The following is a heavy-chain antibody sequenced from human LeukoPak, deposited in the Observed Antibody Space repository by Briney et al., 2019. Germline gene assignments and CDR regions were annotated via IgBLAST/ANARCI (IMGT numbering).Heavy chain of an antibody. CDR2: ISSSSSYI. CDR3: ARDVSYDYYYYMDV. CDR1: GFTFSSYS. J-gene: IGHJ6*03. V-gene: IGHV3-21*01. Sequence: GGSLRLSCAASGFTFSSYSMNWVRQAPGKGLEGVSSISSSSSYIYYADSVKGRFTISRDNAKNSLYLQMNSLRAEDTAVYYCARDVSYDYYYYMDVWGKGTTVTVSS.